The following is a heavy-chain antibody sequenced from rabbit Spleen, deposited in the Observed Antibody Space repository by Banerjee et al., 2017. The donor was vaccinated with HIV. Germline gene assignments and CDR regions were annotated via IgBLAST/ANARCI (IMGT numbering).Heavy chain of an antibody. CDR3: ARFYAGYGDFGYAAM. V-gene: IGHV1S40*01. D-gene: IGHD7-1*01. CDR2: IHGGSKNNI. CDR1: GVSFSGDSFSGDSY. J-gene: IGHJ6*01. Sequence: QSLEESGGDLVKPGASLTLTCIASGVSFSGDSFSGDSYMCWVRQAPGKGLEWIACIHGGSKNNIYYATWAKGRFTISKTSSTTVTLQMTSLTVADTATYFCARFYAGYGDFGYAAMWGQGTLVTVS.